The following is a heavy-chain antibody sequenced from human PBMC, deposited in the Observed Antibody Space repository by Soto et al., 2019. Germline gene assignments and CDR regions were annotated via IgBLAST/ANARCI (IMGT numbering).Heavy chain of an antibody. CDR2: ISSYKSNP. J-gene: IGHJ4*02. CDR1: GYTFNTYG. Sequence: QVQLVQSGPEVKEPGASVKVSCKASGYTFNTYGISWVRQAPGQGLEWMGWISSYKSNPNYAPKGHVRVTVTIDTSTSTVYMEVRNLRSDVTAVDYCARDERGNCGCTSCPHFDYWGQGTLVTVSS. CDR3: ARDERGNCGCTSCPHFDY. V-gene: IGHV1-18*01. D-gene: IGHD2-2*03.